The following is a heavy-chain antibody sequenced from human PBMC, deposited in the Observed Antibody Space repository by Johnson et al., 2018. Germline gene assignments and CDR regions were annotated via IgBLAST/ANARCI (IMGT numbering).Heavy chain of an antibody. CDR2: ISYDGSNK. CDR3: AKGGTIFGVVIPLAIAMDV. Sequence: VQLVESGGGVVQPGRSLRLSCAASGFTFSSYGMHWVRQAPGKGLEWVAVISYDGSNKYYADSVKGRFTISRDNSKNTLYLQMNSLRAEETAVYYCAKGGTIFGVVIPLAIAMDVWGKGTTVTVSS. V-gene: IGHV3-30*18. D-gene: IGHD3-3*01. J-gene: IGHJ6*03. CDR1: GFTFSSYG.